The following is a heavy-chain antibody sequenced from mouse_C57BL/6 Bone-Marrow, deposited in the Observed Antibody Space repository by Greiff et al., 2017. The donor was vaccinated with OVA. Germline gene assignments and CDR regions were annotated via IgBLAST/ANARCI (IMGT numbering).Heavy chain of an antibody. D-gene: IGHD2-1*01. CDR1: GYTFTSYW. Sequence: VQLQQSGAELVRPGTSVKLSCKASGYTFTSYWMHWVQQRPGQGLEWIGVIDPSDSYTNYNQKFKGKATLTVDTPASTAYMQLSSLTSEDSAVYYCARDGNYDYWGQGTSVTVSS. CDR2: IDPSDSYT. J-gene: IGHJ4*01. V-gene: IGHV1-59*01. CDR3: ARDGNYDY.